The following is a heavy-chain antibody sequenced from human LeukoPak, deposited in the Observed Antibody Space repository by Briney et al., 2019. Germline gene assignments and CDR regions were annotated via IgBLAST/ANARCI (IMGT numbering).Heavy chain of an antibody. CDR1: GFTFSSYG. V-gene: IGHV3-33*06. Sequence: PGGSLRLSCAASGFTFSSYGMHWVRQAPGKGLEWVAVTWYDGSNKYYADSVKGRFTISRDNSKNTLYLQMNSLRAEDTAVYYCAKDLARTAYYYYYMDVWGKGTTVTVSS. CDR3: AKDLARTAYYYYYMDV. J-gene: IGHJ6*03. D-gene: IGHD5-18*01. CDR2: TWYDGSNK.